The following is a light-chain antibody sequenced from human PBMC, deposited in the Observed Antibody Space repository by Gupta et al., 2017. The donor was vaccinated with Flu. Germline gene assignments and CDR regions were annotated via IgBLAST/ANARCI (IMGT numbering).Light chain of an antibody. CDR2: GAS. J-gene: IGKJ1*01. CDR1: QSVSTNY. V-gene: IGKV3-20*01. CDR3: QQYGSSLWT. Sequence: GTLSLSPGERATLSCRASQSVSTNYLVWYQQKPGQAPRLLIYGASSRATGVPDRFSGSGSGTDFTLTISRLEPEDFAVYYCQQYGSSLWTFGPGTKVEIK.